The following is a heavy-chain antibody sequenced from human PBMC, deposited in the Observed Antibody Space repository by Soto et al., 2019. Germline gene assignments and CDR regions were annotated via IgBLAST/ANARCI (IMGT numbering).Heavy chain of an antibody. D-gene: IGHD6-13*01. Sequence: VKVSCKASGYTFTSYGISWVRQAPGQGLEWMGWISAYNGNTNYAQKLQGRVTMTTDTSTSTAYMELRSLRSDDTAVYYCARRGKGSSWNYYYYYGMDVWGQGTTVTVSS. J-gene: IGHJ6*02. CDR2: ISAYNGNT. V-gene: IGHV1-18*04. CDR1: GYTFTSYG. CDR3: ARRGKGSSWNYYYYYGMDV.